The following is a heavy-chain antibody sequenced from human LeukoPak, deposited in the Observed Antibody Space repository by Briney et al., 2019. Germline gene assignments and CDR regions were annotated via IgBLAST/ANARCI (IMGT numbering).Heavy chain of an antibody. D-gene: IGHD3-22*01. V-gene: IGHV3-23*01. J-gene: IGHJ4*02. CDR3: ASDDSSGYESDY. Sequence: GGSLRLSCAASGFPLSSYAMSWVRQASGKGLEWVSATSSSDAGKYHADSVRGRFTISRDNSKNTVYLQMNSLRAEDTAVYYCASDDSSGYESDYWGQGTLVTVSS. CDR2: TSSSDAGK. CDR1: GFPLSSYA.